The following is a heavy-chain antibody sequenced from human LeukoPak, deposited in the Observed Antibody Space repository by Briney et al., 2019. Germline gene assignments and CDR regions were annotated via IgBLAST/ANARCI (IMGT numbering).Heavy chain of an antibody. D-gene: IGHD3-3*01. J-gene: IGHJ4*02. Sequence: GGSLRLSCAASGFTFSSYSMNWVRQAPGKGLEWVSYISNSSSTIYYADSVKGRFTISRDNAENSLYLQMNSLRAEDTAVYYCARGVQEGFLEWVGDYWGQGTLVTVSS. CDR2: ISNSSSTI. CDR3: ARGVQEGFLEWVGDY. CDR1: GFTFSSYS. V-gene: IGHV3-48*01.